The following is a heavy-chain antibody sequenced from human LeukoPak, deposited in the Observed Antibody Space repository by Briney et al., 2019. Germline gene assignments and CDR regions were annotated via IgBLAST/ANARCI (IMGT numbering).Heavy chain of an antibody. J-gene: IGHJ6*02. D-gene: IGHD1-1*01. CDR2: IYTSGST. CDR1: GGSISSGGYS. CDR3: ARVQYGPYGMDV. Sequence: PSETLSLTCTVSGGSISSGGYSWSWIRQHPGKGLEWIGYIYTSGSTNYNPSLKSRVTMSVDTSKNQFSLKLSSVTAADTAVYYCARVQYGPYGMDVWGQGTTVTVSS. V-gene: IGHV4-61*08.